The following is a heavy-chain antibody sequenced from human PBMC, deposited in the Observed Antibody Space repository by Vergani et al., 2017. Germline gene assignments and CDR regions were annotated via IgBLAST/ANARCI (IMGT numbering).Heavy chain of an antibody. J-gene: IGHJ6*03. Sequence: VQLLESGGGLVQPGGSLRLSCATYGFIFQNYTMHWVRQAPGKGLEWVALISNDGRHTYYADSVRGRFSISRDNSKNTLYLQMNNLKPEDTAVYYCAKGGVGADTRYYYMDVWGKGTTVTVSS. V-gene: IGHV3-30*04. D-gene: IGHD1-26*01. CDR3: AKGGVGADTRYYYMDV. CDR1: GFIFQNYT. CDR2: ISNDGRHT.